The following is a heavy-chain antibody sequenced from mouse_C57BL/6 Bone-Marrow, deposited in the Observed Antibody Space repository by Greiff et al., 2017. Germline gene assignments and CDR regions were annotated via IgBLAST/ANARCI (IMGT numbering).Heavy chain of an antibody. CDR2: IYPGGGYT. CDR1: GYTFTNYW. Sequence: QAQLQQSGAELVRPGTSVKMSCKASGYTFTNYWIGWAKQRPGHGLEWIGYIYPGGGYTNYNEKFKGKATLTADKSSRTAYMQFSSLTSEDSAIYYCARSIYCYGSSFFDYGGQGTTLTVSS. J-gene: IGHJ2*01. CDR3: ARSIYCYGSSFFDY. V-gene: IGHV1-63*01. D-gene: IGHD1-1*01.